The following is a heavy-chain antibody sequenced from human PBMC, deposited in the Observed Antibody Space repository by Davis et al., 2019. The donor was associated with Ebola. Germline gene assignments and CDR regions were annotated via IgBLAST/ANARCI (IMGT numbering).Heavy chain of an antibody. Sequence: PGGSLRLSCAASGFTFSSYAMNWVRQAPGKGLEWVSAISGSGGSTYYADSVKGRFTISRDNSKNSLYLQMNSLRAEDTAVYYCARGRFYCSSTNCYWFDHWGQGTLVTVSP. V-gene: IGHV3-23*01. CDR3: ARGRFYCSSTNCYWFDH. CDR1: GFTFSSYA. D-gene: IGHD2-2*01. J-gene: IGHJ5*02. CDR2: ISGSGGST.